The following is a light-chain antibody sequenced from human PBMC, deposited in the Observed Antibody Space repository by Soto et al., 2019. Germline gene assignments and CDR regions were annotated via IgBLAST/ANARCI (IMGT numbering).Light chain of an antibody. J-gene: IGLJ2*01. CDR1: SSDLGNFYL. CDR2: EGS. CDR3: CAYATATNVV. V-gene: IGLV2-23*01. Sequence: QSALTQPASVSGSPGQSITISCTGVSSDLGNFYLVSWYQQHPGKAPKLIIHEGSKRPSGVVNRFSGSRFGNTASLTIAGLQAEDEGDSYFCAYATATNVVFGGGTQLTVL.